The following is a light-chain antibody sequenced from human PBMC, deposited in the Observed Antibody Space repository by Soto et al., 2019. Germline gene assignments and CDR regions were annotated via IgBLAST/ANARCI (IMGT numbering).Light chain of an antibody. V-gene: IGKV3-20*01. J-gene: IGKJ1*01. CDR2: GAS. CDR1: QSVSSSY. Sequence: EIVLTQSPGTLSLSPGERATLSCRASQSVSSSYLAWYQQKPGQAPRLLIYGASSRATGIKDRFSGSGSGTDFTLTISRLEPEDFAVYYCQQYGSSPRTFRQAPKVEIK. CDR3: QQYGSSPRT.